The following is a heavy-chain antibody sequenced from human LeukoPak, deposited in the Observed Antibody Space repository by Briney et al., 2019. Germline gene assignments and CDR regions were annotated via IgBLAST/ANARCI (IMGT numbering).Heavy chain of an antibody. J-gene: IGHJ3*02. CDR2: IWYDGSNK. V-gene: IGHV3-33*01. CDR3: ARDSCSGGSCQPHAFDI. D-gene: IGHD2-15*01. CDR1: GFTFSSYG. Sequence: PGGSLRLSCAASGFTFSSYGMHWVRQAPGKGLEWVAVIWYDGSNKYYADSVKGRFTISRDNSKNTLYLQMNSLRAEDTAVYYCARDSCSGGSCQPHAFDIWGQGTMVTVSS.